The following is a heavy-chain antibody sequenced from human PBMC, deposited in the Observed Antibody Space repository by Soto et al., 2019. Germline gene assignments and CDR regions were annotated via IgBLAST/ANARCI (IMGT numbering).Heavy chain of an antibody. Sequence: VQLQESGPGLVKPSGTLSLTCTVSGGSISTTNWWRWVRHSPGKGLEWIGEILHIGSTNYNPSLSTLVTTSIDKSKNQFSLRPSSVTAADTAVYDCASGFDSDVLSNGGHPWGQGTLVSVSS. CDR2: ILHIGST. CDR3: ASGFDSDVLSNGGHP. J-gene: IGHJ5*02. D-gene: IGHD2-8*01. CDR1: GGSISTTNW. V-gene: IGHV4-4*02.